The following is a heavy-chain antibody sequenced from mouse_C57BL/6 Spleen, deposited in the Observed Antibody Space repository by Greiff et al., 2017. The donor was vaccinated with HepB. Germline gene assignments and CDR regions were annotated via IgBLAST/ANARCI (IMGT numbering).Heavy chain of an antibody. D-gene: IGHD1-1*01. J-gene: IGHJ2*01. CDR3: ARDDVTTVVAPFDY. CDR1: GFTFSDYG. CDR2: ISSGSSTI. Sequence: EVQGVESGGGLVKPGGSLKLSCAASGFTFSDYGMHWVRQAPEKGLEWVAYISSGSSTIYYADTVKGRFTISRDNAKNTLFLHMTSLRSEDTAMYYCARDDVTTVVAPFDYWGQGTTLTVSS. V-gene: IGHV5-17*01.